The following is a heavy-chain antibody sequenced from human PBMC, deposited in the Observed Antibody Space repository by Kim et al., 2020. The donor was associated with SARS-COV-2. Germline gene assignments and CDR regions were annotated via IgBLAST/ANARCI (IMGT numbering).Heavy chain of an antibody. CDR1: GGSVSSGSYY. CDR3: ARDCRTKMITIFGVADWGWFDP. CDR2: IYYSGST. Sequence: SETLSLTCTVSGGSVSSGSYYWSWIRQPPGKGLEWIGYIYYSGSTNYNPSLKSRVTISVDTSKNQFSLKLSSVTAADTAVYYCARDCRTKMITIFGVADWGWFDPWGQGTLVTVSS. D-gene: IGHD3-3*01. J-gene: IGHJ5*02. V-gene: IGHV4-61*01.